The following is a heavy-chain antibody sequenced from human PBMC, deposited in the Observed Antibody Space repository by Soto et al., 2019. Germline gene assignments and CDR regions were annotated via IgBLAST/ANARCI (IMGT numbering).Heavy chain of an antibody. Sequence: PGGSLRFSCAASVFTFSSYCMHWVRQAPGKGLECVSFISGDGSNKYNADSVKGRFTISRYNSKNTMYLQMNSLRAEDTAVYYGAKGVSSRGYYFDDRGPGTLVTLSS. J-gene: IGHJ4*02. D-gene: IGHD3-16*02. CDR3: AKGVSSRGYYFDD. CDR2: ISGDGSNK. V-gene: IGHV3-30*02. CDR1: VFTFSSYC.